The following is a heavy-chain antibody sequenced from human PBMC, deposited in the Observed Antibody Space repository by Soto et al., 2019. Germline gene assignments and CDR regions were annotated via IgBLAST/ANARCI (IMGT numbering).Heavy chain of an antibody. CDR1: GFTFSSYW. D-gene: IGHD5-18*01. CDR3: AKRGYSYGQISYYYYYYMDV. J-gene: IGHJ6*03. CDR2: IKQDGSEK. V-gene: IGHV3-7*01. Sequence: PGGSLRLSCAASGFTFSSYWMSWVRQAPGKGLEWVANIKQDGSEKYYVDSVKGRFTISRDNAKNSLYLQMNSLRAEDTAVYYCAKRGYSYGQISYYYYYYMDVWGKGTTVTVSS.